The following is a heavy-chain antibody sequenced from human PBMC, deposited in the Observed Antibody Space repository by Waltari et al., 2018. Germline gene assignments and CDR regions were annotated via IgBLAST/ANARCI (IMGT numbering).Heavy chain of an antibody. V-gene: IGHV3-21*01. CDR2: ISSSSSYI. CDR3: ARDLTTPIYDSSVPDY. CDR1: GFTFSSYS. D-gene: IGHD3-22*01. J-gene: IGHJ4*02. Sequence: EVQLVESGGGLVKPGGSLRLSCAASGFTFSSYSMNWVRPAPGKGLEWVSSISSSSSYIYYADSVKGRFTISRDNAKNSLYLQMNSLRAEDTAVYYCARDLTTPIYDSSVPDYWGQGTLVTVSS.